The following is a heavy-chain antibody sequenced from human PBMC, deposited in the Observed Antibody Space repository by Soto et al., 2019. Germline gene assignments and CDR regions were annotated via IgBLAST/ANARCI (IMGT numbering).Heavy chain of an antibody. CDR1: GGSISSSNW. D-gene: IGHD3-10*01. CDR3: ELFYYSKAMDV. Sequence: SETLSLTCAVSGGSISSSNWWSWVRQPPGKGLEWIGEIYHSGSTNYNPSLKSRVTISVDKSKNQFSLKLSSVTAADTAVYYCELFYYSKAMDVWGQGTTVTVSS. V-gene: IGHV4-4*02. J-gene: IGHJ6*02. CDR2: IYHSGST.